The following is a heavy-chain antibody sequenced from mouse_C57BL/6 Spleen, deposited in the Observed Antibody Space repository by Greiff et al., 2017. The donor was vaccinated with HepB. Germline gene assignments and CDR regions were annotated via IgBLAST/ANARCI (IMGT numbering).Heavy chain of an antibody. CDR1: GYTFTSYW. Sequence: VQLQQSGTELVKPGASVKLSCKASGYTFTSYWMHWVKQRPGQGLEWIGNINPSNGGTNYNEKFKSKATLTVDKSSSTAYMQLSSLTSEDSAVYYCARLDYYGSSYVNFDVWGTGTTVTVSS. CDR2: INPSNGGT. CDR3: ARLDYYGSSYVNFDV. D-gene: IGHD1-1*01. V-gene: IGHV1-53*01. J-gene: IGHJ1*03.